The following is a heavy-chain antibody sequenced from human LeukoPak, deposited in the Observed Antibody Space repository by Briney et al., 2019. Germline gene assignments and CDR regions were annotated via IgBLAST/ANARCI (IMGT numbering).Heavy chain of an antibody. CDR3: AIVGSSGYYYDYFNY. CDR1: GYTFTGYY. J-gene: IGHJ4*02. CDR2: INPGSGGT. Sequence: ASVKVSCKASGYTFTGYYMHWVRQAPGQGLEWMGWINPGSGGTNYAQKFQGRVTMTRDTYISTAYMELSRLRSDDTAVYYCAIVGSSGYYYDYFNYWGQGTLVTVSS. D-gene: IGHD3-22*01. V-gene: IGHV1-2*02.